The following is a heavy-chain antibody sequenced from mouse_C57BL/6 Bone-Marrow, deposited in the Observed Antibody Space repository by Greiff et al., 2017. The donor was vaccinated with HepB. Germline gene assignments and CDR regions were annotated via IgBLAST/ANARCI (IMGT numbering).Heavy chain of an antibody. D-gene: IGHD1-1*01. CDR2: IDPSDSYT. CDR1: GYTFTSYW. Sequence: QVQLQQSGAELVMPGASVKLSCKASGYTFTSYWMHWVKQRPGQGLEWIGEIDPSDSYTNYNQKFKGKSTLTVDKSSSTAYMQLSSLTSEDSAVYYCVITTVVPDYWGQGTSVTVSS. CDR3: VITTVVPDY. V-gene: IGHV1-69*01. J-gene: IGHJ4*01.